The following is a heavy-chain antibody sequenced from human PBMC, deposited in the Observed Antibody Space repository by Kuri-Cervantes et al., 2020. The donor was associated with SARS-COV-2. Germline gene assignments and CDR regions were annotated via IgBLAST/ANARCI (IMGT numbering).Heavy chain of an antibody. CDR1: GHSISSGYY. V-gene: IGHV4-38-2*01. J-gene: IGHJ5*02. CDR2: IYHSGST. D-gene: IGHD3-3*01. Sequence: SETLSLTCAVSGHSISSGYYWGWIRQPPGKGLEWIGSIYHSGSTYYNPSLKSRVTISVDTSKNQFSLKLSSVTAADTAVYYCARGITIFGVVMDLGWFDPWGQGTLVTVSS. CDR3: ARGITIFGVVMDLGWFDP.